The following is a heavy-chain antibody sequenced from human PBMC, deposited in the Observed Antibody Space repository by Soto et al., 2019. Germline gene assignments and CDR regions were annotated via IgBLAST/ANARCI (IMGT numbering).Heavy chain of an antibody. CDR2: IYYSGST. CDR3: AREGYSSSWYAGGAFDI. D-gene: IGHD6-13*01. V-gene: IGHV4-59*01. Sequence: QVQLQESGPGLVKPSETLSLTCTVSGGSISSYYWSWIRQPPGKGLEWIGYIYYSGSTNYNPSLKSRVTISVDTSKSQFSLKLSSVTAADTAVYYCAREGYSSSWYAGGAFDIWGQGTMVTVSS. CDR1: GGSISSYY. J-gene: IGHJ3*02.